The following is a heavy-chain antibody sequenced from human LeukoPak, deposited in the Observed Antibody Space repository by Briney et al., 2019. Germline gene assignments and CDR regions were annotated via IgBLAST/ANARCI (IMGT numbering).Heavy chain of an antibody. V-gene: IGHV3-23*01. Sequence: GGSLRLSCAASGFTFSSFAMSWVRQAPGKGLEWVSAISGNGVSTFYADSVKGRFTISRDNSKNTLYLQMNSLRAEDTAVYYCAKGEVSMVWGLILAWGQGTLVTVSS. CDR3: AKGEVSMVWGLILA. CDR1: GFTFSSFA. CDR2: ISGNGVST. D-gene: IGHD3-10*01. J-gene: IGHJ5*02.